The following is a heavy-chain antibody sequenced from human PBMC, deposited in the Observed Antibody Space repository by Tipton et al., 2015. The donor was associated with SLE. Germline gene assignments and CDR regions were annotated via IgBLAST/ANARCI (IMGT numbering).Heavy chain of an antibody. CDR1: GGSISSHY. CDR2: INHSGST. V-gene: IGHV4-34*01. J-gene: IGHJ4*02. CDR3: ARVSSRAFDY. Sequence: TLSLTCTVSGGSISSHYWSWIRQPPGKGLEWIGEINHSGSTNYNPSLKSRVTISVDTSKNQFSLKLSSVTAADTAVYYCARVSSRAFDYWGQGTLVTVSS.